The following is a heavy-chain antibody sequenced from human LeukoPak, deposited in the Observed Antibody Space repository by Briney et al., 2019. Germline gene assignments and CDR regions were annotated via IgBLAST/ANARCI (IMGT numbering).Heavy chain of an antibody. CDR1: GFTFSTYS. V-gene: IGHV3-21*01. CDR3: ARSRIVGAPSFDY. CDR2: ISSSSSYI. J-gene: IGHJ4*02. Sequence: GGSLRLSCTTSGFTFSTYSMNWVRQAPGKGLEWVSSISSSSSYIFYADSVKGRFTISRDNAKNSLYLQMNSLRAEDTAVYYCARSRIVGAPSFDYWGQGTLVLVSS. D-gene: IGHD1-26*01.